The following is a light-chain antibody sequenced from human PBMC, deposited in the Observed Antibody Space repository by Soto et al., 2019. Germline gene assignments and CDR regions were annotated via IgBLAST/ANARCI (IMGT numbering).Light chain of an antibody. J-gene: IGKJ1*01. CDR3: QQYGSSPRT. CDR1: QSVSSSY. V-gene: IGKV3-20*01. CDR2: GAS. Sequence: EIVLTQSPGTLSLSPGERATLSCRASQSVSSSYLAWYQQKPGQAPRLLIYGASSRATGIPDRFSGSGSGTDFTLTISRLEPEHVAVYYCQQYGSSPRTFGQGTKVEIK.